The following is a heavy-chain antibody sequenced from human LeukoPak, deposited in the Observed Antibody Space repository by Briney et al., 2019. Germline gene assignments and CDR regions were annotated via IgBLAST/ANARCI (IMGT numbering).Heavy chain of an antibody. Sequence: GASVKVSCKASGYTFTSYDINWVRQATGQGHEWMGWMNPNSGNTGYAQKFQGRVTITRNTSISTAYMELSSLRSEDTAVYYCARSYYDFWSGYYAFDIWGQGTMVTVYS. CDR3: ARSYYDFWSGYYAFDI. CDR1: GYTFTSYD. CDR2: MNPNSGNT. V-gene: IGHV1-8*03. J-gene: IGHJ3*02. D-gene: IGHD3-3*01.